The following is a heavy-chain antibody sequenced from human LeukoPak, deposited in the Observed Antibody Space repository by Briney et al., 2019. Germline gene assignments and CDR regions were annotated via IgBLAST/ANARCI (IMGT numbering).Heavy chain of an antibody. J-gene: IGHJ4*02. CDR3: AKDVVGQQWPQNY. CDR2: ISGSGGST. CDR1: GFTFSSYG. D-gene: IGHD6-19*01. Sequence: GGTLRLSCAASGFTFSSYGMSWVRQAPGKGLEWVSAISGSGGSTYYADSVKGRFTISRDNSKNTLYLQMNSLRPEDTAVYYCAKDVVGQQWPQNYWGQGTLVTVSS. V-gene: IGHV3-23*01.